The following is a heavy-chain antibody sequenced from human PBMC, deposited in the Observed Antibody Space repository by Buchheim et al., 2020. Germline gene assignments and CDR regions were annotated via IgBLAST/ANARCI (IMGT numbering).Heavy chain of an antibody. Sequence: QVQLQQWGAGLLKPSETLSLTCAVYGGSFSGYYWSWIRQPPGKGLEWSGEINHSGSTNYNPSLKSRVTISVDTSKNKFSPKLSSVTAADTAVYYCARMDSSGTQGVGMDVWGQGTT. CDR3: ARMDSSGTQGVGMDV. CDR1: GGSFSGYY. D-gene: IGHD3-22*01. CDR2: INHSGST. V-gene: IGHV4-34*01. J-gene: IGHJ6*02.